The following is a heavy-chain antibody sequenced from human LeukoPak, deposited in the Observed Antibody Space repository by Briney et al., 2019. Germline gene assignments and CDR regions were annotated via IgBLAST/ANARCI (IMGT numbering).Heavy chain of an antibody. CDR2: IYTSGST. CDR3: ARDRFSSSWYRGTYYYYMDV. Sequence: PSETLSLTCTVSGGSISSYYWSWIRQPAGKGLEWIGRIYTSGSTNYNPSLKSRVTMSVDTSKNQFSLKLSSVTAADTAVYYCARDRFSSSWYRGTYYYYMDVWGKGTTVTVSS. V-gene: IGHV4-4*07. J-gene: IGHJ6*03. CDR1: GGSISSYY. D-gene: IGHD6-13*01.